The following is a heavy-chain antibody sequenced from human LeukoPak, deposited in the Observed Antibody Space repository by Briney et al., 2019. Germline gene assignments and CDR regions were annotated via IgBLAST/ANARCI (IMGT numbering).Heavy chain of an antibody. V-gene: IGHV3-7*01. CDR1: GFTFTTYW. J-gene: IGHJ4*02. CDR3: ARGDGYHQL. Sequence: PGGSLRLSCAASGFTFTTYWMTWVRQAPGKGLEWVANIKQDGSEKDYVDSVKGRFTISRDNAKNSLFLQMNSLRVEDTAVYYCARGDGYHQLWGQGTLVTVSS. CDR2: IKQDGSEK. D-gene: IGHD5-24*01.